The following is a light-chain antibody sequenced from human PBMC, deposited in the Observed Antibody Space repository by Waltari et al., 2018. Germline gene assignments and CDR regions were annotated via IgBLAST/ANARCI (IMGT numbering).Light chain of an antibody. CDR1: SPKTSY. Sequence: SSEPTQGPDVSWALGQTVKIKCKGKSPKTSYARWYQVKPGQAPVLVLFGKEKRPSGIPDRISGYSSGTTSSLTITGAQAEDEADYYCHSRKGSDNQVVFGGGTKLTVL. CDR3: HSRKGSDNQVV. CDR2: GKE. J-gene: IGLJ3*02. V-gene: IGLV3-19*01.